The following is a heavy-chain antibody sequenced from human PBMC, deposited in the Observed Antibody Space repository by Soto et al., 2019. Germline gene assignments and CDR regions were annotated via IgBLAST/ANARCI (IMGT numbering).Heavy chain of an antibody. CDR3: ARERGFPGSTTVTTLFY. CDR1: GYTFTSYY. V-gene: IGHV1-46*01. CDR2: INPSGGST. D-gene: IGHD4-17*01. Sequence: ASVKVSCNASGYTFTSYYMHLVRQAPGQWLEWMGIINPSGGSTSYAQKFQGRVTMTRDTSTSTVYMELSSLRSEDTAVYYCARERGFPGSTTVTTLFYWGQGTLVTVSS. J-gene: IGHJ4*02.